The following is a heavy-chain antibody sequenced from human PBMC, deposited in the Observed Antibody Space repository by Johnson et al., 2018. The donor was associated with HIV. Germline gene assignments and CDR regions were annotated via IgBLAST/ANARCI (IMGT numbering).Heavy chain of an antibody. CDR1: GFTFDDYA. CDR2: ISWNSGSI. V-gene: IGHV3-9*01. J-gene: IGHJ3*02. CDR3: ARGTLAAFDI. Sequence: VQLVESGGGLVQPGRSLRLSCAASGFTFDDYAMHWVRQAPGKGLEWVSGISWNSGSIGYVDSVKGRFTISRDNAKNSVYLQMNSLRAEDTAVYYCARGTLAAFDIWGQGTMVTVSS.